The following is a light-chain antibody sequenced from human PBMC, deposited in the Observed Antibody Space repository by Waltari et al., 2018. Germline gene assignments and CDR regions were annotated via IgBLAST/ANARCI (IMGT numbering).Light chain of an antibody. CDR1: SPNLVSKP. V-gene: IGLV1-44*01. CDR2: YKH. CDR3: AAFDDSLNGWV. J-gene: IGLJ3*02. Sequence: QSVLNQPPSASATPGQRVTTPCTGSSPNLVSKPVHWYQQFPTTAPKLLRYYKHRRPSGVPDRFSGSKSGTSASLAISGLQSGDEADYYCAAFDDSLNGWVFGGGTKLTVL.